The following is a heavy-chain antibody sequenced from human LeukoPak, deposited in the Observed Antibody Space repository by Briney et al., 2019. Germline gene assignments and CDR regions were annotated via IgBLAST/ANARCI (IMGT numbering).Heavy chain of an antibody. CDR3: ARLGQGFDYHTYYYYYMDV. CDR2: INHSGST. Sequence: SETLSLTCAVYGGSFSGYYWSWIRQPPGKGLEWIGEINHSGSTNYNPSLKSRVTISVDTSKNQFSLKLSSVTAADTAVYYCARLGQGFDYHTYYYYYMDVWGKGTTVTVSS. J-gene: IGHJ6*03. CDR1: GGSFSGYY. V-gene: IGHV4-34*01. D-gene: IGHD3-16*01.